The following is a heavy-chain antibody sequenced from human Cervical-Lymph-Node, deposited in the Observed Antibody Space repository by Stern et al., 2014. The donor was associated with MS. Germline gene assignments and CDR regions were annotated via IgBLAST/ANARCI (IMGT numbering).Heavy chain of an antibody. CDR2: ISYDGNHK. CDR1: GFTFSSYG. V-gene: IGHV3-30*03. J-gene: IGHJ4*02. Sequence: VKLVESGGAVVQPGRSLRLSCAASGFTFSSYGMHWVRQAPGQGLEWVTVISYDGNHKYYAASVKARFTISRDNSKNTLHLQMNSVTPDDTAIYYCARDYEDTSMLFDHWGQGPLVTVSS. D-gene: IGHD2-8*01. CDR3: ARDYEDTSMLFDH.